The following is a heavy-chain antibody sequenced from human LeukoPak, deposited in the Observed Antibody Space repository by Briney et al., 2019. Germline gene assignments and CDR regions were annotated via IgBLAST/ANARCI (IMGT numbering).Heavy chain of an antibody. D-gene: IGHD2-21*01. CDR2: IYYSGST. Sequence: SETLSLTCTVSGGSISSGDYYWSWIRQPPGKGLEWIGYIYYSGSTYYNPSLKSRVTISVDTSKNQFSLKLSSVTAADTAVYYCARQKFPSYYMDVWGKGTTVTVSS. J-gene: IGHJ6*03. V-gene: IGHV4-30-4*01. CDR1: GGSISSGDYY. CDR3: ARQKFPSYYMDV.